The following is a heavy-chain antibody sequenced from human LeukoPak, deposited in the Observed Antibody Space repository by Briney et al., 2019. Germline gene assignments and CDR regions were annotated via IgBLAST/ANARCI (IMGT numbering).Heavy chain of an antibody. D-gene: IGHD5-12*01. CDR3: ARDQLAYSGYDTLFAY. Sequence: GGSLRLSCEASGFTFSSYAVHWVRQAPGKGLEWVAVISYDGGNKFYADSVKGRLTISRDNSKNTLDLQMSSLRAEDTAIYYCARDQLAYSGYDTLFAYWGQGTLVTVSS. J-gene: IGHJ4*02. CDR2: ISYDGGNK. V-gene: IGHV3-30*04. CDR1: GFTFSSYA.